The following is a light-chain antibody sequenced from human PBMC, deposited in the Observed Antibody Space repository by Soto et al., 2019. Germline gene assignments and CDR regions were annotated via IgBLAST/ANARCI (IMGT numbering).Light chain of an antibody. J-gene: IGLJ1*01. CDR3: SSYTNINTRACV. CDR2: EVT. V-gene: IGLV2-14*01. Sequence: QSALTQPASVSGSPGQSITISCTGTSGDIGSYNRVSWYQQHPGKAPKLIIYEVTDRPSGVSNRFSGSKSGNTASLTISGLPAEDEAEYYCSSYTNINTRACVVGTGTKVNAL. CDR1: SGDIGSYNR.